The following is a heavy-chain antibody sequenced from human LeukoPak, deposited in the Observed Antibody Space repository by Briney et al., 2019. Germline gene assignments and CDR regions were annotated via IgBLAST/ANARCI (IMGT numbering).Heavy chain of an antibody. J-gene: IGHJ4*02. V-gene: IGHV3-48*03. CDR1: GFXFSSYE. D-gene: IGHD5-18*01. CDR3: VRVGRIQYFDY. Sequence: GGSLRLSCAASGFXFSSYEMNWVRQAPGKGPEWISYISGGRDTMYYADSVKGRFTSSRDNAKNSLFLQMNSLRAEDTAVYYCVRVGRIQYFDYWGQGTPVTVSS. CDR2: ISGGRDTM.